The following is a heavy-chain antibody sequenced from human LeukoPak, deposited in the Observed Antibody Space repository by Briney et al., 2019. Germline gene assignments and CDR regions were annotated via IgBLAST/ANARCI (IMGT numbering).Heavy chain of an antibody. CDR2: IIPILGIA. CDR3: ARPGRGYSYGYGMDV. Sequence: SVKVSCKASGGTFSSYAISWVRQAPGQGLEWMGRIIPILGIANYAQKFQGRVTITADKSTSTAYMELSSLRSEDTAVYYCARPGRGYSYGYGMDVWGQGTTVTVSS. CDR1: GGTFSSYA. V-gene: IGHV1-69*04. J-gene: IGHJ6*02. D-gene: IGHD5-18*01.